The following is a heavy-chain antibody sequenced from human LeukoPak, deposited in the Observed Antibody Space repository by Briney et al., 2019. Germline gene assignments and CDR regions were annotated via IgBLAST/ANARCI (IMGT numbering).Heavy chain of an antibody. Sequence: SETLSLTCTVSGYSISSGYYWGWIRQPPGKGLEWIGSIYHSGSTYYNPSLKSRVTISVDTSKNQFSLKLSSVTAADTAVYYCARRNPRDHRYGGWGQGTLVTVSS. CDR1: GYSISSGYY. V-gene: IGHV4-38-2*02. CDR2: IYHSGST. D-gene: IGHD1-14*01. J-gene: IGHJ4*02. CDR3: ARRNPRDHRYGG.